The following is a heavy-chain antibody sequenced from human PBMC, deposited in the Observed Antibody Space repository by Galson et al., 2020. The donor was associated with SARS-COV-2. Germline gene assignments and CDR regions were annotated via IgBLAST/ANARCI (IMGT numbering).Heavy chain of an antibody. Sequence: NSGGSLRLSCTPFGFTFSDYYISWIRQAPGKGLEWVSYISGDGYTIYYADSVKGRFTIPRDNANNSLYLQMNTLRADDTAVYYCARDKTSSGWFDAWGQGTLVTV. J-gene: IGHJ5*02. CDR3: ARDKTSSGWFDA. V-gene: IGHV3-11*01. CDR2: ISGDGYTI. CDR1: GFTFSDYY. D-gene: IGHD6-19*01.